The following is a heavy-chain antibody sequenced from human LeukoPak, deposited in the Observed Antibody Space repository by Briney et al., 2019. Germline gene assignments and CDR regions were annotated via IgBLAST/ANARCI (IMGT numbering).Heavy chain of an antibody. CDR3: AKDIELSI. Sequence: PGGSLRPSCAASGFRFSDAAMTWVRQAPGKGLEWVSLIGSVGHSTYYGDSVKGRFTISRDNSKNTLSLQMNSLRVEDTAIYYCAKDIELSILGLGTMVTVSS. CDR1: GFRFSDAA. D-gene: IGHD3-16*02. J-gene: IGHJ3*02. CDR2: IGSVGHST. V-gene: IGHV3-23*01.